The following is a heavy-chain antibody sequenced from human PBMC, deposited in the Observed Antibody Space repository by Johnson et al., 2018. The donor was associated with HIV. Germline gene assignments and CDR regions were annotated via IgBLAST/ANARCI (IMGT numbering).Heavy chain of an antibody. Sequence: VQLVESGGGLVQTGGSLRLSCADSGFTFSRYDMHWVRQVTGKGLEWVSAIGTAGDTYYPGSVKGRFTVSRENAKHTLYLRMNSLRAEDTALYYCARVGPGHAFDIWGQGTMVTVSS. CDR2: IGTAGDT. V-gene: IGHV3-13*01. J-gene: IGHJ3*02. CDR3: ARVGPGHAFDI. CDR1: GFTFSRYD.